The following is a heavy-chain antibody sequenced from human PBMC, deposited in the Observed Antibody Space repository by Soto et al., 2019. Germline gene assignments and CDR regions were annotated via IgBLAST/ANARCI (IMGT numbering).Heavy chain of an antibody. D-gene: IGHD5-18*01. Sequence: SVKVSCKASGGTFSSYAISWVRQAPGQGLEWMGGIIPIFGTANYAQKFQGRVTITADESTSTAYMELSSLRSEDTAVYYCARDPTPVQPSGAFDYWGQGTLVTLL. CDR3: ARDPTPVQPSGAFDY. CDR1: GGTFSSYA. V-gene: IGHV1-69*13. J-gene: IGHJ4*02. CDR2: IIPIFGTA.